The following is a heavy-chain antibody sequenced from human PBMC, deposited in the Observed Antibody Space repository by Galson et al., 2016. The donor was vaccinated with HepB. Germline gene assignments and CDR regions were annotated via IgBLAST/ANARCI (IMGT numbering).Heavy chain of an antibody. D-gene: IGHD2-2*01. J-gene: IGHJ4*02. CDR2: ISSIGGSI. Sequence: SLRLSCAASGFAFSNYYMSWIRQAPGKGLEWISYISSIGGSIHYADSVEGRFTISRDNAKNSLYLQMYSLRAEDTAVYYFARSVGRGPAAHFDFWGQGTLVTVSS. CDR3: ARSVGRGPAAHFDF. CDR1: GFAFSNYY. V-gene: IGHV3-11*01.